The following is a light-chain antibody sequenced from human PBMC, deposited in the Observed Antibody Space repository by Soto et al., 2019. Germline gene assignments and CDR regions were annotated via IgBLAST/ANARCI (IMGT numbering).Light chain of an antibody. J-gene: IGLJ3*02. CDR1: NSNIGANS. CDR3: GTWHTTLSVEWV. CDR2: DDD. V-gene: IGLV1-51*01. Sequence: QSVLTQPPSVSAAPGQKVTISCSGSNSNIGANSVSWYQHLPGTAPKLVIYDDDKRPSGIPDRFSGSKSGTSATLDITGLQIGDEADYYCGTWHTTLSVEWVFGGGTKRTVL.